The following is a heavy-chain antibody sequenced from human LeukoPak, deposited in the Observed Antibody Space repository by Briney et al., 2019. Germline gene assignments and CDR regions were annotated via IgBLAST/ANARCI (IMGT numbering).Heavy chain of an antibody. J-gene: IGHJ6*03. CDR3: ARDFWSGYYTGYYYYYMDV. D-gene: IGHD3-3*01. V-gene: IGHV1-18*01. Sequence: GASVKVSCKASGYTFTSYGISWVRQAPGQGLEWMGWISAYNGNTNYAQKLQGRVTMTTDTSTSTAYMELRSLRSDDTAVYYWARDFWSGYYTGYYYYYMDVWGKGTTVTVSS. CDR2: ISAYNGNT. CDR1: GYTFTSYG.